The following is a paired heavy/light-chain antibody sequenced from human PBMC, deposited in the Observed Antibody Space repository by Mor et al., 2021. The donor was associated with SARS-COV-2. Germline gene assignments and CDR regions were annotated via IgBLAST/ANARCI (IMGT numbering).Heavy chain of an antibody. V-gene: IGHV4-38-2*01. CDR2: IHHSGST. CDR3: VSGSPANDY. Sequence: QVQLQESGPGLLKPSETLSLTCAVFGYSISSGYYWGWIRQPPGKGLEWIGSIHHSGSTYYNPSLRSRVTLSVDTSENQFSLKVTSVTAADTAVYYCVSGSPANDYWGQGTLVTVSS. CDR1: GYSISSGYY. J-gene: IGHJ4*02. D-gene: IGHD2-2*01.
Light chain of an antibody. CDR2: GAS. Sequence: ELVLTQSPGTLSLSPGERATLSCRASQRISSSYLAWYQQKPGQAPRLLIYGASNRAGGFPDRFSGSGSGTDFTLTISRLEPEDCAVYYCQQYGSSPPWTFGQGTKVEIK. V-gene: IGKV3-20*01. CDR1: QRISSSY. CDR3: QQYGSSPPWT. J-gene: IGKJ1*01.